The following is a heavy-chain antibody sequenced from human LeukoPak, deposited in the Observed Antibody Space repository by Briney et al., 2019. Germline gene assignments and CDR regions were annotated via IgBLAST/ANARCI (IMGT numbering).Heavy chain of an antibody. CDR3: ARGGSRLTTAGDLDY. D-gene: IGHD3-16*01. CDR2: IYYSGTT. CDR1: GGSISTSRYY. J-gene: IGHJ4*02. Sequence: PSETLSLTCTVYGGSISTSRYYWGWIRQPPGKGLEWIGSIYYSGTTYYNLSLKSRVTISVDTSRNQFSLRLSSVTAADTAVYYCARGGSRLTTAGDLDYWGQGTLVTVSS. V-gene: IGHV4-39*01.